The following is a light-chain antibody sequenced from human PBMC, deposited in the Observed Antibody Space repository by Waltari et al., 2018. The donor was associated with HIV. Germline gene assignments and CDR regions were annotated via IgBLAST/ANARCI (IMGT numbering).Light chain of an antibody. CDR2: WAS. Sequence: DIMMTQSPDSLAVSLGERVTITCKSSQSLLYSSSNKNSLVWYQQKPGQPPKLLIYWASTRDSGVPERFSGSGSGTDFTLTISSLQAADVAVYYCQQHYTSPHTFGQGTKLEIK. CDR1: QSLLYSSSNKNS. J-gene: IGKJ2*01. CDR3: QQHYTSPHT. V-gene: IGKV4-1*01.